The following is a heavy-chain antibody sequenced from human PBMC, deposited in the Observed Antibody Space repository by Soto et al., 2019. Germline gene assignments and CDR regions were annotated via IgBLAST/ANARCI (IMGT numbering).Heavy chain of an antibody. CDR2: IWYDGSNK. J-gene: IGHJ4*02. CDR3: ARDGYCSGGSGYSVPVFDY. CDR1: GFTFSSYG. V-gene: IGHV3-33*01. Sequence: QVQLVESGGGVVQPGRSLRLSCAASGFTFSSYGMHWVRQAPGKGLEWVAVIWYDGSNKYYADSVKGRFTISRDNSKNMLYLQMNSLRAEDTAVYYCARDGYCSGGSGYSVPVFDYWGQGTMVTVSS. D-gene: IGHD2-15*01.